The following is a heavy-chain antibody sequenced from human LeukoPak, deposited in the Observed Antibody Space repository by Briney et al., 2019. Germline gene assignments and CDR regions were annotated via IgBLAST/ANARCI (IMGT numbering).Heavy chain of an antibody. J-gene: IGHJ5*02. D-gene: IGHD2-2*01. CDR2: INDSGST. V-gene: IGHV4-34*01. CDR3: ARGRYCSSTSCYAGYFWFDP. Sequence: SETLSLTCAVYGGSFSGYYRSWIRQPPGKGLEWIGEINDSGSTNYNPSLKSRVTISVDTSKNQFSLKLSSVTAADTAVYYCARGRYCSSTSCYAGYFWFDPWGQGTLVTVSS. CDR1: GGSFSGYY.